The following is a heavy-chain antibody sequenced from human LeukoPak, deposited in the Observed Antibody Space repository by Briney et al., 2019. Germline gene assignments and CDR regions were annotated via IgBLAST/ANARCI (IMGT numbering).Heavy chain of an antibody. D-gene: IGHD2-2*01. Sequence: TLSLTXTVSGGSISSGGYYWSWIRQHPGKGLEWIGYIYYSGSTYYNPSLKSRVTISVDTSKNQFSLKLSSVTAADTAVYYCARAPNFCSSTSCYYYYYGMDVWGQGTTVTVSS. CDR3: ARAPNFCSSTSCYYYYYGMDV. V-gene: IGHV4-31*03. J-gene: IGHJ6*02. CDR2: IYYSGST. CDR1: GGSISSGGYY.